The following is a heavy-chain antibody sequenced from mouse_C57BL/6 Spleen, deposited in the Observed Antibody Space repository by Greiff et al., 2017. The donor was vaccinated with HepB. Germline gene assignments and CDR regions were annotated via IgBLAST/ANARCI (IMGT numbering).Heavy chain of an antibody. CDR3: ARSGRVHSNYYGMDY. V-gene: IGHV1-52*01. D-gene: IGHD2-5*01. CDR1: GYTFTSYW. Sequence: QVQLQQPGAELVRPGSSVKLSCKASGYTFTSYWMHWVKQRPIQGLEWIGNIDPSDSETHYNQKFKDKATLTVDKSSSTAYMQLSSLTSEDSAVYYCARSGRVHSNYYGMDYWGQGTSVTVSS. CDR2: IDPSDSET. J-gene: IGHJ4*01.